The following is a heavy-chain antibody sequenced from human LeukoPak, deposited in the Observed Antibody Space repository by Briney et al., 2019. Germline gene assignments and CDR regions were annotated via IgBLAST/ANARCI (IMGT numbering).Heavy chain of an antibody. Sequence: GESLKISCKGSGYNFGTRWVAWVRQMPGKGLEWMGIIYPDDSDARYSPSFQGQVTISADKSINTAYLQWSSLEASDTAMYYCARHNRDGYNEYYFDYWGQGTLVTVSS. V-gene: IGHV5-51*01. CDR1: GYNFGTRW. J-gene: IGHJ4*02. CDR2: IYPDDSDA. D-gene: IGHD5-24*01. CDR3: ARHNRDGYNEYYFDY.